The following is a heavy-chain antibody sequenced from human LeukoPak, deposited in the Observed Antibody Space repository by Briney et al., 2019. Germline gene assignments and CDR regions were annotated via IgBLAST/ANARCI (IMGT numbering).Heavy chain of an antibody. D-gene: IGHD3-3*01. V-gene: IGHV3-7*01. CDR3: ARVGGTLAFDY. J-gene: IGHJ4*02. CDR1: GFTFSSYW. Sequence: GGSLRLSCAASGFTFSSYWMSWARQAPGKGLEWVANIKQDGSEKYYVDSVKGRFTISRDNAKNSLYLQMNSLRAEDTAVYYCARVGGTLAFDYWGQGTLVTVSS. CDR2: IKQDGSEK.